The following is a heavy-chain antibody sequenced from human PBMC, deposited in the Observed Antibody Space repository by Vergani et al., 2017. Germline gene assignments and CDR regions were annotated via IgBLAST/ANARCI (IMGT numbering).Heavy chain of an antibody. CDR2: IYYSGST. CDR3: ARGYGDYVGRHAFDI. V-gene: IGHV4-59*06. CDR1: GGSISSYY. D-gene: IGHD4-17*01. J-gene: IGHJ3*02. Sequence: QVQLQESGPGLVKPSETLSLTCTVSGGSISSYYWSWIRQHPGKGLEWIGYIYYSGSTYYNPSLKSRVTISVDTSKNQFSLKLSSVTAADTAVYYCARGYGDYVGRHAFDIWGQGTMVTVSS.